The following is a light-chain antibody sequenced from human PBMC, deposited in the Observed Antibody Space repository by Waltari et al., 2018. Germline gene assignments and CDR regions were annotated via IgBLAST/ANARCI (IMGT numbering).Light chain of an antibody. CDR3: QQYSDWPPYN. CDR2: DAS. Sequence: EIMMTQSPATLAVSPGDRATLSCRASQSIGYSLAWYQQKPGQVPRLLIYDASTRATGIADRFSGTVSGTEFTLTINSLQSEDFAVYYCQQYSDWPPYNFGQGTKVEIK. J-gene: IGKJ2*01. CDR1: QSIGYS. V-gene: IGKV3-15*01.